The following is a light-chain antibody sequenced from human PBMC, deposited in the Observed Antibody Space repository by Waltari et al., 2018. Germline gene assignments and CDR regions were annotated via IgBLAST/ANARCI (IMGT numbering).Light chain of an antibody. J-gene: IGLJ2*01. CDR2: GNK. CDR3: AAWDDRLRGVV. Sequence: QSLLTQPPSASGTPGQRVTISCSGSSSNIGSYYVYWYQQLPGTAPKLLIDGNKHRPSGVPDRFSGSKSGTSGSLAISGLRSEDEADYYCAAWDDRLRGVVFGGGTKLTV. V-gene: IGLV1-47*01. CDR1: SSNIGSYY.